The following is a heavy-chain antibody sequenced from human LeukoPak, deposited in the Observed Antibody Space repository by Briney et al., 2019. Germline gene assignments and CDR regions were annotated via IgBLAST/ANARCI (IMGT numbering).Heavy chain of an antibody. Sequence: GRSLRLSCAASGFTFSSYGMHWVRQAPGKGLEWVAVISYDGSNKYYADSVKGQFTISRDNSKNTLYLQMNSLRAEDTAVYYCAKDGGPNCGGDCYAFDIWGQGTMVTVSS. CDR1: GFTFSSYG. V-gene: IGHV3-30*18. J-gene: IGHJ3*02. CDR2: ISYDGSNK. CDR3: AKDGGPNCGGDCYAFDI. D-gene: IGHD2-21*02.